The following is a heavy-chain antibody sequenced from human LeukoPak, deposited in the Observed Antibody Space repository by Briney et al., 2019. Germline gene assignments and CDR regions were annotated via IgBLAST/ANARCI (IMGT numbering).Heavy chain of an antibody. J-gene: IGHJ4*02. CDR3: ARGTGYSSSWYLLDY. D-gene: IGHD6-13*01. CDR1: GYTFINYY. CDR2: IDPSGGAT. Sequence: ASVKVSCKASGYTFINYYIHWVRQAPRQGLEWMGMIDPSGGATSNAQKVQGRVTMTRDTSTSTVYMELSSLRSEDTAVYYCARGTGYSSSWYLLDYWGQGTLVTVSS. V-gene: IGHV1-46*01.